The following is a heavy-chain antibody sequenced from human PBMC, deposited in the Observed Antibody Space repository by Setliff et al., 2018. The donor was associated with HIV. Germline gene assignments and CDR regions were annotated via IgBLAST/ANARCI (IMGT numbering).Heavy chain of an antibody. J-gene: IGHJ4*02. CDR3: VRDYMWAFDY. D-gene: IGHD1-26*01. Sequence: PGGSLRLSCAASGFTFRSYAMSWVRQAPGKGLEWVSVMSGSGVSTHYVDSVKGRFTISRDNAKNSLYLQMNNLRAEDTAVYYCVRDYMWAFDYWGQGTLVTVSS. CDR2: MSGSGVST. CDR1: GFTFRSYA. V-gene: IGHV3-23*01.